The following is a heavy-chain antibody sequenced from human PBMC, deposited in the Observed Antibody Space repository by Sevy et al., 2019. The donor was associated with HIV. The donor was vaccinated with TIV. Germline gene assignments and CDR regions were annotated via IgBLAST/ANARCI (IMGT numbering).Heavy chain of an antibody. CDR3: AKDRGYSYSSIDF. CDR2: ISWNSGAI. CDR1: EFIFDDYA. Sequence: GGSLRLSCAASEFIFDDYAMHWVRQVPGRGLQWVSGISWNSGAIDYADSVKGRFTMSRDNAKNSLYLQMNNLTLEDTALYYCAKDRGYSYSSIDFWGQGTLVTVSS. V-gene: IGHV3-9*01. D-gene: IGHD5-18*01. J-gene: IGHJ4*02.